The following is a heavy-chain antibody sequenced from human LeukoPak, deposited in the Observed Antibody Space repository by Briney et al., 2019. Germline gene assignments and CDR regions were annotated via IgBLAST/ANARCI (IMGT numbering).Heavy chain of an antibody. J-gene: IGHJ6*03. CDR2: INHRGST. Sequence: SDTLSLTCAVNGGSFSRYYWSWIRQPPGKGLEWIGEINHRGSTNYNPSLKSRVTISVDTSKNQFSLKLSSVTAADTAVYYCATNSNYDFLSNYYYNYMDVWGKGSSVIVSS. CDR1: GGSFSRYY. D-gene: IGHD3-3*01. V-gene: IGHV4-34*01. CDR3: ATNSNYDFLSNYYYNYMDV.